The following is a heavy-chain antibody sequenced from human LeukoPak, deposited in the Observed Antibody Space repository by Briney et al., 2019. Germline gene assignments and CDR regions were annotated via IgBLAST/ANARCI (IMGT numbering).Heavy chain of an antibody. D-gene: IGHD1-14*01. CDR3: ARSRYERWFDP. Sequence: SETLSLTCAVYGGSFSGYYWSWIRQPPGKGLEWIGEINHSGSTNYNPSLKSRVTISVDTSKNQFSLKLSSVTAADTAVYYWARSRYERWFDPWGQGTLVTVSS. CDR2: INHSGST. J-gene: IGHJ5*02. V-gene: IGHV4-34*01. CDR1: GGSFSGYY.